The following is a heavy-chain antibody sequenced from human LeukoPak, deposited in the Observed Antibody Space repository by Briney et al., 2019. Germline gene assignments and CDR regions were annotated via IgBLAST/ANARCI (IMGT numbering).Heavy chain of an antibody. J-gene: IGHJ4*02. CDR3: ATPKSPGVRWLQFDY. Sequence: GGSLRLSCAASGFTFSSYAMHWVRQAPGKGLEWVAVISYDGSNKYYADSVKGRFTISRDNSKNTLYLQMNSLRAEDTAVYYCATPKSPGVRWLQFDYWGQGTLVTVSS. CDR2: ISYDGSNK. D-gene: IGHD5-24*01. V-gene: IGHV3-30-3*01. CDR1: GFTFSSYA.